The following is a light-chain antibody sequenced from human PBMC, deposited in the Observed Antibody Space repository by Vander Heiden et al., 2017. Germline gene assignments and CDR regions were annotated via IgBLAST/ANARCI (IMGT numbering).Light chain of an antibody. CDR3: QHLHSYPHT. V-gene: IGKV1-9*01. J-gene: IGKJ2*01. Sequence: IYSPSFVSASVGDRVTFTCRASHVIRNYLAWYQQNPGKAPKLLIYTASTLHSGVPSRFSGSGFGTGFSLTITSLQPDDFATYYCQHLHSYPHTFGQGTKVEIK. CDR1: HVIRNY. CDR2: TAS.